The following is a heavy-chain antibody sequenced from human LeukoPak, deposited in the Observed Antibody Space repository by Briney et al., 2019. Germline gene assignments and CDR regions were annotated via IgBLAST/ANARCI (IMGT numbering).Heavy chain of an antibody. V-gene: IGHV4-31*03. CDR1: GASITKDGYS. CDR3: ARDVVLTSSPDAFDI. D-gene: IGHD2-21*02. J-gene: IGHJ3*02. CDR2: ISYSGST. Sequence: SETLSLTCTVSGASITKDGYSWTWIRQPPGKGLEWIGDISYSGSTKYKPSLKRRLTISGDVSKNQFSLKLTSVTAADTAVYYCARDVVLTSSPDAFDIWGQGTMVTVSS.